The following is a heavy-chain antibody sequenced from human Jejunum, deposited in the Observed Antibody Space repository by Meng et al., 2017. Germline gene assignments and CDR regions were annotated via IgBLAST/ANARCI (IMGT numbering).Heavy chain of an antibody. J-gene: IGHJ4*02. CDR2: IYRGGST. V-gene: IGHV4-4*02. D-gene: IGHD5-18*01. Sequence: QVQLRESGPGLLKPSGTLSLTCAVSGGSISNSNWWGWVRQPPGKGLEWIGEIYRGGSTNYNPSLKSRVTISVDKSKNQFSLKLSSVTAADTAVYYCASDVDTAMAIDYWGQGTLVTVSS. CDR3: ASDVDTAMAIDY. CDR1: GGSISNSNW.